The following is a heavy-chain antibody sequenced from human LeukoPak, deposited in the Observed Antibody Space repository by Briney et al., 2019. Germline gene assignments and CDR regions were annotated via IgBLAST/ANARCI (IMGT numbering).Heavy chain of an antibody. Sequence: ASVKVSCKASGYTFTGYYMNWVRQAPGQGLEWMGWINPNSGGTNYAQKFQGRVTMTRDTSISTAYMELSRLRSDDTAVYYCARSAGGYSYGYDYYVDDWGHVSLVTMSS. CDR2: INPNSGGT. CDR1: GYTFTGYY. D-gene: IGHD5-18*01. CDR3: ARSAGGYSYGYDYYVDD. J-gene: IGHJ4*01. V-gene: IGHV1-2*02.